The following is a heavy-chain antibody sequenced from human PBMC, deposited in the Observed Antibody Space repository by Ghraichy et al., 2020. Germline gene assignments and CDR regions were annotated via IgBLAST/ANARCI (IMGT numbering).Heavy chain of an antibody. CDR1: GYIFTSYS. CDR2: INPSRGST. Sequence: ASVKVSCKASGYIFTSYSIHWVRQAPGQGLEWMGIINPSRGSTIYAQKFQGRVTMTSDTSTNTVYMEVSGLRSEDTAVFYCARDGYKQVTTDGAWGADSWGQGTLVTVST. CDR3: ARDGYKQVTTDGAWGADS. V-gene: IGHV1-46*01. J-gene: IGHJ4*02. D-gene: IGHD5-18*01.